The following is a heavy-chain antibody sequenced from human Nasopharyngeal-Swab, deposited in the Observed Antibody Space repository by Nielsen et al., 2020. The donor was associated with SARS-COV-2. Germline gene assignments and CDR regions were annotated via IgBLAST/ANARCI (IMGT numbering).Heavy chain of an antibody. D-gene: IGHD3-10*01. Sequence: SETLSLTCTVSGDSISSYYWSWIRQPPGKGLEWIGYIYYSGSTNYNPSLKSRVTISVDTSKNQFSLKLSSVTAADTAVYYCARDRYYGSGSYPYGMDVWGQGTTVTVSS. J-gene: IGHJ6*02. CDR2: IYYSGST. CDR3: ARDRYYGSGSYPYGMDV. CDR1: GDSISSYY. V-gene: IGHV4-59*13.